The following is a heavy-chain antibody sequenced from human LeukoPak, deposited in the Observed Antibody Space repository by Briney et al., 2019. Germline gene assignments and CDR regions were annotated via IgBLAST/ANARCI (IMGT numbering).Heavy chain of an antibody. Sequence: GGSLRLSCAASGFTFSSYAMSWVRQAPGKGLEWVSAISSNSDRTYYADSVKGRFTISRDNSRNTVYLQMNSLRAEDTAMYYCAKSRWETYAVRAFDIWGQGTMVTVSS. J-gene: IGHJ3*02. D-gene: IGHD1-26*01. CDR1: GFTFSSYA. V-gene: IGHV3-23*01. CDR3: AKSRWETYAVRAFDI. CDR2: ISSNSDRT.